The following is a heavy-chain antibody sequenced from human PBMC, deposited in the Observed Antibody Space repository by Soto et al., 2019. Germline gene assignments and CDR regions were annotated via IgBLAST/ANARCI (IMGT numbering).Heavy chain of an antibody. J-gene: IGHJ6*02. CDR2: IKQDGSEK. CDR1: GFTFSSYW. D-gene: IGHD2-15*01. CDR3: ARADCSGGSCYWPNPYYYYGMDV. V-gene: IGHV3-7*03. Sequence: TGGSLRLSCAASGFTFSSYWMSWVRQAPGKGLEWVANIKQDGSEKYYVDSVKGRFTISRDNAKNSLYLQMNSLRAEDTAVYYCARADCSGGSCYWPNPYYYYGMDVWGQGTTVTVSS.